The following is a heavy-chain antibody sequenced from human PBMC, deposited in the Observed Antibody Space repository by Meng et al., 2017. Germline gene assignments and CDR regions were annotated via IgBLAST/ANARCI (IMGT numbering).Heavy chain of an antibody. Sequence: CGGGVVPRGVCLESSCAVMVLPFSIYGMHWAGQATGKGLGWVAVIWYDGSNKYYANYVKGRVTISRENSKNTLYLQMSSLRAEVTAVYYCARDGGGDYGDSFDYWGQGTLVTVSS. V-gene: IGHV3-33*01. CDR2: IWYDGSNK. CDR3: ARDGGGDYGDSFDY. CDR1: VLPFSIYG. D-gene: IGHD4-17*01. J-gene: IGHJ4*02.